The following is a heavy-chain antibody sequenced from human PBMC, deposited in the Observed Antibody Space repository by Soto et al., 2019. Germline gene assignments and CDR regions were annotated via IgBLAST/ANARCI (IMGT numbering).Heavy chain of an antibody. J-gene: IGHJ4*02. V-gene: IGHV1-69*02. CDR1: GGTFSSYT. CDR2: IIPILGIP. Sequence: SVKVSCKASGGTFSSYTISWVRQAPGQGLEWMGRIIPILGIPNYAQKFQGRVTITRDTSATTAYMELSSLRTEDTGVYYCARGLGGYLDYLDYWGQGTLVTVSS. D-gene: IGHD3-16*02. CDR3: ARGLGGYLDYLDY.